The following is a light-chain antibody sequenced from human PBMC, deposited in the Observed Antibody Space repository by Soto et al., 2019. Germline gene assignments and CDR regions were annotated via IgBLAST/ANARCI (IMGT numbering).Light chain of an antibody. J-gene: IGLJ1*01. V-gene: IGLV2-14*01. CDR1: SSGVGGYNY. CDR2: DVS. Sequence: QSVLTQPASVSGSPGQSITISCTGTSSGVGGYNYVSWYQQHPGKAPKLMIYDVSNRPSGVSNRFSGSKSGNTASLTISGLQAEDEADYYCSSYTSSSTLGVFGTGTKATVL. CDR3: SSYTSSSTLGV.